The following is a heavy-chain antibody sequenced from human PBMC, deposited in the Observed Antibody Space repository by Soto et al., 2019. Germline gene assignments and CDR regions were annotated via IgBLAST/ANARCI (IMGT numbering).Heavy chain of an antibody. CDR1: GFTFSSYS. V-gene: IGHV3-48*04. Sequence: GGSLRLSCAASGFTFSSYSMNWVRQAPGKGLEWVSYISSSSSTIYYADSVKGRFTISRDNAKNSLYLQMNSLRAEDTAVYYCAGENGGNYYYGMDVWGQGTTVTVSS. J-gene: IGHJ6*02. CDR3: AGENGGNYYYGMDV. CDR2: ISSSSSTI. D-gene: IGHD2-15*01.